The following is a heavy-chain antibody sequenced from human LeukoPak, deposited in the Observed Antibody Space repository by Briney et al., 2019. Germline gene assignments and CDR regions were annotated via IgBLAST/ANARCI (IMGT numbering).Heavy chain of an antibody. J-gene: IGHJ4*02. Sequence: PSETLSPTRTVSGGSISSSSYYWGWIRQPPGKGLEWIGSIYYSGSTYYNPSLKSRVTISVDTSKNQFSLKLSSMTAADTAVYYCARRGSSATIEGPGLDYWGQGTLVTVSS. V-gene: IGHV4-39*01. CDR1: GGSISSSSYY. CDR3: ARRGSSATIEGPGLDY. CDR2: IYYSGST. D-gene: IGHD5-12*01.